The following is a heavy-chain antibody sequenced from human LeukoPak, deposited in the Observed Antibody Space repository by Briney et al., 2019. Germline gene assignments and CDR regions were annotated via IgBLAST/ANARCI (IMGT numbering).Heavy chain of an antibody. Sequence: ASVKVSCKASGYTFTSYDINWVRQAAGQGLEWMGWMNPNSGNTGYAQKFQGRVTMTRNTSISTAYMELSSLRSEDTAVYYCARVPLAGFWSDYYRNWFDPWGQGTLVTVSS. V-gene: IGHV1-8*01. CDR2: MNPNSGNT. D-gene: IGHD3-3*01. CDR1: GYTFTSYD. CDR3: ARVPLAGFWSDYYRNWFDP. J-gene: IGHJ5*02.